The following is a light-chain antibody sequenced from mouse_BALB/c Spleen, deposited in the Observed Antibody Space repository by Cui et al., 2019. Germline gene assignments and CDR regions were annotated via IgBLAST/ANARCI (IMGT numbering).Light chain of an antibody. Sequence: DIVMTQSQKFMSTSVGDRVSVTCKASQNVGTNVAWYQQKPGQSPKALIYSASYRYSGVPDRFTGSGSGTDFTLTISNVQSEDLAEYFCQQYNSYPFTFGSGIKLEIK. CDR3: QQYNSYPFT. CDR1: QNVGTN. J-gene: IGKJ4*01. CDR2: SAS. V-gene: IGKV6-15*01.